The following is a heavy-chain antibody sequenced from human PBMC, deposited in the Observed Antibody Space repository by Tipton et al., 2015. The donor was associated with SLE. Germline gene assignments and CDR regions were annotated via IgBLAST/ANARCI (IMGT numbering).Heavy chain of an antibody. J-gene: IGHJ6*02. CDR3: ARADDFWSGNHYYGMDV. V-gene: IGHV1-69*09. CDR1: GGTFSSYT. CDR2: IIPILGIA. Sequence: QLVQSGAEVKKPGSSVKVSCKASGGTFSSYTISWVRQAPGQGLEWMGRIIPILGIANYAQKFQGRVTITADKSTSTAYMELSSLRSEDTAVYYCARADDFWSGNHYYGMDVWGQGTTVTVSS. D-gene: IGHD3-3*01.